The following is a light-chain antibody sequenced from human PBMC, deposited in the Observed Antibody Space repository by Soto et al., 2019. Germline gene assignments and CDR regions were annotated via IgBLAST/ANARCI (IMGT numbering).Light chain of an antibody. CDR3: ALSDDILNGPL. CDR1: SSNIGSYT. V-gene: IGLV1-44*01. CDR2: NIN. J-gene: IGLJ1*01. Sequence: QTVMTQPRSTSWNHGQRVTISCRGSSSNIGSYTVSWYQQVPGTAPNLLIYNINQRPSGVPDRFSGYKSGTSASLAISVLQSADEAYYYCALSDDILNGPLFGPVTTVSVL.